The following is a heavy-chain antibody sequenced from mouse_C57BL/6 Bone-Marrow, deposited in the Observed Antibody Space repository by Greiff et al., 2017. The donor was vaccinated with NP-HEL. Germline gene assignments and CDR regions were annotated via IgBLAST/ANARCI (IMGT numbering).Heavy chain of an antibody. D-gene: IGHD2-2*01. CDR1: GFTFSSYA. CDR2: ISSGGDYI. CDR3: TRDLYGYDKYFDV. V-gene: IGHV5-9-1*02. J-gene: IGHJ1*03. Sequence: EVQLVESGEGLVKPGGSLKLSCAASGFTFSSYAMSWVRQTPEKRLEWVAYISSGGDYIYYADTVKGRFTISRDNARNTLYLQMSSLKSEDTAMYYCTRDLYGYDKYFDVWGTGTTVTVSS.